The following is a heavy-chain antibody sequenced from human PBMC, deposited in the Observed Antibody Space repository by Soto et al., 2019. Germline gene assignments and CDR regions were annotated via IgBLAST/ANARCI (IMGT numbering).Heavy chain of an antibody. J-gene: IGHJ6*02. D-gene: IGHD2-2*01. CDR2: INPNSGGT. CDR1: GYTFTGYY. V-gene: IGHV1-2*02. Sequence: ASVKVSCKASGYTFTGYYMHWVRQAPGQGLEWMGWINPNSGGTNYAQKFQGRVTMTRDTSISTAYMELSRLRSDDTAVYYCARADGNIVVVPAAIQAYLGMDVWGQGTTVTVPS. CDR3: ARADGNIVVVPAAIQAYLGMDV.